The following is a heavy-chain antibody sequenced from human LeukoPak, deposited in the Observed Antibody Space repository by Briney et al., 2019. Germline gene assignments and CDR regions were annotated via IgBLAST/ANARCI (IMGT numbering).Heavy chain of an antibody. Sequence: PSGTLSLTCAVSGVSISSSNWWSWVRQPPGQGLAWIGEIYNSGSTNYNPSLKSRVTISVDKSKNQFSLKLSSVTAADTAVYYCARAPAVAGTSYYFDYWGQGTLVTVSS. CDR2: IYNSGST. CDR1: GVSISSSNW. V-gene: IGHV4-4*02. D-gene: IGHD6-19*01. CDR3: ARAPAVAGTSYYFDY. J-gene: IGHJ4*02.